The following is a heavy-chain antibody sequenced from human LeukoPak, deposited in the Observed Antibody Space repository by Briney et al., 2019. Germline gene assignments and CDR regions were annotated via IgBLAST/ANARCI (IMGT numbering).Heavy chain of an antibody. D-gene: IGHD6-19*01. CDR1: GGSFSDDF. J-gene: IGHJ5*02. CDR3: ARGFIAVAGTALNWFDP. V-gene: IGHV4-34*01. CDR2: VDQSGAT. Sequence: SETLSLTCGVSGGSFSDDFDFWSWVRQFPGKGLEWIGEVDQSGATNYNPSLKGRVSMSLDTSKKHFSLKLRSVTASDTALYFCARGFIAVAGTALNWFDPWGQGTQVTVSS.